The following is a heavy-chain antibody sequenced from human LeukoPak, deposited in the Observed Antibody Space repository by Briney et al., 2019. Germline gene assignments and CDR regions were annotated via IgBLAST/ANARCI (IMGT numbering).Heavy chain of an antibody. Sequence: PSETLSLTCAVYGGSFSGYYWSWIRQPPGKGLEWIGEINHSGSTNYNPSLKSRVTISVDTSKNQFSLKLSSVTAADTAVYYCARANVDTAMVTRCFDYWGQGTLVTVSS. CDR1: GGSFSGYY. V-gene: IGHV4-34*01. CDR3: ARANVDTAMVTRCFDY. CDR2: INHSGST. J-gene: IGHJ4*02. D-gene: IGHD5-18*01.